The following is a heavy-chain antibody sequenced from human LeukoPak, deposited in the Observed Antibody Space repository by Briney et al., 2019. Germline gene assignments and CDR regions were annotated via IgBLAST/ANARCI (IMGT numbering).Heavy chain of an antibody. Sequence: SETLSLTCTVSGGSISSRSDYWGWIRQPPGMEMEWIGNIDYRGTSYYNPSLRSRVTISVDTSKTQFSLRLNSVTAADTAVYFCARRALVGAQGSFDLWGQGTLVTVSS. D-gene: IGHD1-26*01. CDR3: ARRALVGAQGSFDL. CDR1: GGSISSRSDY. J-gene: IGHJ4*02. V-gene: IGHV4-39*01. CDR2: IDYRGTS.